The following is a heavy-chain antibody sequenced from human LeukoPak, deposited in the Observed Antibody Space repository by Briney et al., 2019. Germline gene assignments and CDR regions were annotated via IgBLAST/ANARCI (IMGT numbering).Heavy chain of an antibody. CDR1: GYTFTGYY. CDR3: ARDPSAVRFLEWSPRAEYFQH. CDR2: ISAYNGNT. J-gene: IGHJ1*01. D-gene: IGHD3-3*01. Sequence: ASVKVSCKTSGYTFTGYYMHWVRQAPGQGLEWMGWISAYNGNTNYAQKLQGRVTMTTDTSTSTAYMELRSLRSDDTAVYYCARDPSAVRFLEWSPRAEYFQHWGQGTLVTVSS. V-gene: IGHV1-18*04.